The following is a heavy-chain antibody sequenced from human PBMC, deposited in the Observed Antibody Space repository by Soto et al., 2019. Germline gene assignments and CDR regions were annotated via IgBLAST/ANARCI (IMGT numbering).Heavy chain of an antibody. CDR1: GGTFSSYT. CDR2: IIPILGIA. Sequence: QVQLVQSGAEVKKPGSSVKVSCKASGGTFSSYTISWVRQAPGQGLEWMGRIIPILGIANYAQKFQGRVTITADKSTSTAYMELSSLRSEDTAVYYCARAPDGYSSGWFPVDYYYGMDVWGQGTTVTVYS. J-gene: IGHJ6*02. D-gene: IGHD6-19*01. CDR3: ARAPDGYSSGWFPVDYYYGMDV. V-gene: IGHV1-69*02.